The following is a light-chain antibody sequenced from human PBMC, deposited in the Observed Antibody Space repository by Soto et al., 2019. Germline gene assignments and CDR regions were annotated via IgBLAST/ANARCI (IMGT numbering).Light chain of an antibody. CDR1: QGISNN. CDR2: GAS. Sequence: DIQMTQSPSSLSASVGDRVTITCRASQGISNNLAWYQQKPGKVPKLLIYGASTFQSGVPSRFSGSGSGTDFTLTISSLQPADVATYYCQKYDSAPLTFGQGTKVEFK. V-gene: IGKV1-27*01. CDR3: QKYDSAPLT. J-gene: IGKJ1*01.